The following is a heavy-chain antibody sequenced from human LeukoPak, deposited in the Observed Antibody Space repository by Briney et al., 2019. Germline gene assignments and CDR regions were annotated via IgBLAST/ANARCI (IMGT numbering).Heavy chain of an antibody. D-gene: IGHD6-19*01. CDR2: ISGSGGST. Sequence: PGGSLRLSCAASGFTFSDYNMRWIRQAPGKGLEWVSAISGSGGSTYYADSVKGRFTISRDNSKNTLYLQMNSLRAEDTAVYYCAKGHQQWLTPGDYWGQGTLVTVSS. CDR3: AKGHQQWLTPGDY. V-gene: IGHV3-23*01. J-gene: IGHJ4*02. CDR1: GFTFSDYN.